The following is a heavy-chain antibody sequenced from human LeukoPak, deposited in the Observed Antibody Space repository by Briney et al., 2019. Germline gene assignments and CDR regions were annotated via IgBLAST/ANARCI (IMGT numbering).Heavy chain of an antibody. CDR3: ARHGRNYYDSSGYRGNWFDP. CDR1: GGSISSSSYY. J-gene: IGHJ5*02. V-gene: IGHV4-39*01. CDR2: IYYSGST. Sequence: SETLSLTCTVSGGSISSSSYYWGWIRQPPGKGLEWIGSIYYSGSTYYNPSPKSRVTISVDTSKNQFSLKLSSVTAADTAVYYCARHGRNYYDSSGYRGNWFDPWGQGTLVTVSS. D-gene: IGHD3-22*01.